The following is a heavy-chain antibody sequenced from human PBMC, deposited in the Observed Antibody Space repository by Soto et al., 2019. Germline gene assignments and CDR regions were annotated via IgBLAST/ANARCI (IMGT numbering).Heavy chain of an antibody. CDR2: IDTAGDT. CDR1: GFTFSSYD. J-gene: IGHJ3*02. D-gene: IGHD5-12*01. Sequence: GGSLRLSCAASGFTFSSYDMHWFRQVTGKGLQWVSAIDTAGDTYYLGSVKGRFTISRENAENSLYLQMNNLRAGDTAVYYCAREFTSGYDTPSALDIWGQGTMVTVSS. CDR3: AREFTSGYDTPSALDI. V-gene: IGHV3-13*04.